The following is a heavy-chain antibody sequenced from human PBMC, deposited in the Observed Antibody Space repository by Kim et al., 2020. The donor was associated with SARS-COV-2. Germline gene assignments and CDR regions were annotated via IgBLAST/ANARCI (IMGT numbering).Heavy chain of an antibody. Sequence: GGSLRLSCAASGFTFSSHWMHWVRQAPGKGLVWVSRINSDGSTISYADSLKGRFTISRDNAKNTLYLQMNSLRAEDTAVYYCARRQFTSGWYYFDYWGQG. CDR3: ARRQFTSGWYYFDY. CDR2: INSDGSTI. CDR1: GFTFSSHW. V-gene: IGHV3-74*01. J-gene: IGHJ4*02. D-gene: IGHD6-19*01.